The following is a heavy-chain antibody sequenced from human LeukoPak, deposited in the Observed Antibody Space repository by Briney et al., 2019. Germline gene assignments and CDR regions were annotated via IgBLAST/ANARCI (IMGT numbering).Heavy chain of an antibody. Sequence: GGSLRLSCTAPGSTFSSYWMHWVRQAPGKGLAWVSRINSDGSSTTYADSVKGRFTISRDNTKNTLYLQMNSLRAEDTAVYYCVQSSPTIDYWGQGTLVTVSS. D-gene: IGHD6-6*01. V-gene: IGHV3-74*01. CDR2: INSDGSST. J-gene: IGHJ4*02. CDR3: VQSSPTIDY. CDR1: GSTFSSYW.